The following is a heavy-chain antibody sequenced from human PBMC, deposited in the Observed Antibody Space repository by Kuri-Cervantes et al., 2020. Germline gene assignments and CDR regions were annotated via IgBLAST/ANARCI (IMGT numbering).Heavy chain of an antibody. Sequence: SETLSLTCAVSGGSISSSNWWSWVRQPPGKGLEWIGEIYHSGSTNYNPSLKSRVTISVDTSKNQFSLKLSSVTAADTAVYYCARDKTYSSGRRSHFDYWGQGTLVTVSS. D-gene: IGHD6-19*01. CDR1: GGSISSSNW. J-gene: IGHJ4*02. CDR3: ARDKTYSSGRRSHFDY. CDR2: IYHSGST. V-gene: IGHV4-4*02.